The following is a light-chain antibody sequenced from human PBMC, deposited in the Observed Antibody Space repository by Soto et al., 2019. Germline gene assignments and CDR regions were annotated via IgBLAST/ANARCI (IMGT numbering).Light chain of an antibody. CDR2: GAS. J-gene: IGKJ3*01. CDR1: QGISTN. CDR3: QHYNTLPPLT. V-gene: IGKV3-15*01. Sequence: IVMTQSPASLSVSLGESATLSCWASQGISTNLAWYQQKPGQAPRLLIFGASTRDTGISARFRGSGSGTECTLNLTSLQSNDFAVYYFQHYNTLPPLTFGPGTKVDIK.